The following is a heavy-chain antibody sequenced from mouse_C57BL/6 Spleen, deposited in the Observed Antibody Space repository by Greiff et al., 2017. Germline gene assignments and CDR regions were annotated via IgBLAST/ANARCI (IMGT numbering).Heavy chain of an antibody. CDR2: IDPETGGT. J-gene: IGHJ3*01. CDR1: GYTFTDYE. CDR3: TRPYYGSTFAY. D-gene: IGHD1-1*01. V-gene: IGHV1-15*01. Sequence: VQLQQSGAELVRPGASVTLSCKASGYTFTDYEMHWVKQTPVHGLEWIGAIDPETGGTAYNQKFKGKAILTADKSSSTAYMELRSLTSEDSAVYYCTRPYYGSTFAYWGQGTLVTVSA.